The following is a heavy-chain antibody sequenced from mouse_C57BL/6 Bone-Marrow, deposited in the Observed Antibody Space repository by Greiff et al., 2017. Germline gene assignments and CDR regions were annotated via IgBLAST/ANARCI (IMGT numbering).Heavy chain of an antibody. D-gene: IGHD1-2*01. V-gene: IGHV1-81*01. CDR2: IYPRSGNT. J-gene: IGHJ3*01. Sequence: QVQLKESGAELARPGASVKLSCKASGYTFTSYGISWVKQRTGQGLEWIGEIYPRSGNTYYNEKFKGKATLTADKSSSTAYMELRSLTSEDSAVYFCARERIMVYDGPFAYRGQGTLVTVSA. CDR1: GYTFTSYG. CDR3: ARERIMVYDGPFAY.